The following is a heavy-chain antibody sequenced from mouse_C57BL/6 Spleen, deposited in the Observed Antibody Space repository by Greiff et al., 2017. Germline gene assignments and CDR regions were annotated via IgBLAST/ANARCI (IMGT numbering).Heavy chain of an antibody. J-gene: IGHJ2*01. D-gene: IGHD4-1*01. CDR3: ARSRPYAPSWGYFDY. CDR1: GYSITSDY. Sequence: DVKLQESGPGLAKPSQTLSLTCSVTGYSITSDYWNWIRQFPGNKLEYMGYISYSGSTYYNPALKSRISITRDTSKNQYYLQLNSVTTEDTATYYCARSRPYAPSWGYFDYWGQGTTLTVSS. V-gene: IGHV3-8*01. CDR2: ISYSGST.